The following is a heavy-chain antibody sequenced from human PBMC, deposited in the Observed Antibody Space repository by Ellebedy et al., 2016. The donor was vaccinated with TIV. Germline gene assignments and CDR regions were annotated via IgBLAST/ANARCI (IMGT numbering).Heavy chain of an antibody. V-gene: IGHV3-30*03. J-gene: IGHJ6*02. Sequence: GGSLRLSXAASGFTFSSYGMHWVRQAPGKGLEWVAVISYDGSNKYYADSVKGRFTISRDNSKNTLYLQMNSLKTEDTAVYYCTTFFDLEWLFPYGMDVWGQGTTVTVSS. D-gene: IGHD3-3*01. CDR3: TTFFDLEWLFPYGMDV. CDR2: ISYDGSNK. CDR1: GFTFSSYG.